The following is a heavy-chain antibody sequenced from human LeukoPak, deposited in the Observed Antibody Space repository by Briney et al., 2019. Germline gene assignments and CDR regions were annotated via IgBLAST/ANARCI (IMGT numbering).Heavy chain of an antibody. Sequence: PSETLSLTCAVYGGSFSGYYWSWIRQPPGKGLEWIGEINHSGSTNYNPSLKSRVTISVDTSKNQFSLKLSSVTAADTAVYYCARGWAQESSDAFDIWGQGTMVTVSS. D-gene: IGHD6-6*01. V-gene: IGHV4-34*01. J-gene: IGHJ3*02. CDR3: ARGWAQESSDAFDI. CDR1: GGSFSGYY. CDR2: INHSGST.